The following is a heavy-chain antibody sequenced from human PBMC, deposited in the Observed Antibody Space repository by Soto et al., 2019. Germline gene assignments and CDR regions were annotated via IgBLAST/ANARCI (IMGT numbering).Heavy chain of an antibody. J-gene: IGHJ3*02. V-gene: IGHV1-2*02. CDR2: INPNSGGT. CDR3: ARQYYYDSSGLDDAFDI. Sequence: GESLKISCKGSGYSFTGYYMHWVRQAPGQGLEWMGWINPNSGGTNYAQKFQGRVTMTRDTSISTAYMELSRLRSDDTAVYYCARQYYYDSSGLDDAFDIWGQGTMVTVSS. D-gene: IGHD3-22*01. CDR1: GYSFTGYY.